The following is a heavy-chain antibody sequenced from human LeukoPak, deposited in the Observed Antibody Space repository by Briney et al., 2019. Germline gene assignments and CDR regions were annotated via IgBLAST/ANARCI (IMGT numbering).Heavy chain of an antibody. CDR3: ARMFRSSWYINWFDP. CDR1: GGSISSYY. D-gene: IGHD6-13*01. Sequence: PSETLSLTCTVSGGSISSYYWSWLRQPPGKGLEWIGYIYYSGSTNYNPSLKSRFTISVDTSKNQFSLKLNFLTAADTAMYYCARMFRSSWYINWFDPWGQGTLVTVSS. V-gene: IGHV4-59*12. CDR2: IYYSGST. J-gene: IGHJ5*02.